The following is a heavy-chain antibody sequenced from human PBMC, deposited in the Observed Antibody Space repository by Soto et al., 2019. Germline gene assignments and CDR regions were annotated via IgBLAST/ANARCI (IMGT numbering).Heavy chain of an antibody. D-gene: IGHD2-15*01. CDR2: ISAYNGNT. CDR1: GYTFTSYG. J-gene: IGHJ5*02. Sequence: VASVKVSCKASGYTFTSYGISWVRQAPGQGLEWMGWISAYNGNTNYAQKLQGRVTMTTDTSTSTAYMELRSLRSDDTAVYYCARVTRGTRFVWFDPWGQGTLVTVSS. CDR3: ARVTRGTRFVWFDP. V-gene: IGHV1-18*01.